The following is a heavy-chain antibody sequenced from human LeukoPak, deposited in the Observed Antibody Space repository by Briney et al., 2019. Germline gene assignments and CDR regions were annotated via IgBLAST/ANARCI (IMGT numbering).Heavy chain of an antibody. V-gene: IGHV4-34*01. D-gene: IGHD3-22*01. CDR2: SNHSGST. CDR1: SGSFSGYY. CDR3: ASSTTYYYDSSGSNLFDY. J-gene: IGHJ4*02. Sequence: PSETLSLTCAVYSGSFSGYYWSWIRQPPGKGLEWIGESNHSGSTNYNPSLKSRVTISVDTSKSQFSLKLSSVTAADTAVYYCASSTTYYYDSSGSNLFDYWGQGTLVIVSS.